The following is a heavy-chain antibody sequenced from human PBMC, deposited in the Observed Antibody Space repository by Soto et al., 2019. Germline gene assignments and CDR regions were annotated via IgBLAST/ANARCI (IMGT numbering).Heavy chain of an antibody. V-gene: IGHV4-34*01. CDR1: GGSFSGYI. D-gene: IGHD1-26*01. J-gene: IGHJ4*02. CDR2: INHSGSA. Sequence: QVQLQQSGAGLLKPSETLSLTCDVYGGSFSGYIWTWIRQTPGKGLQWIGQINHSGSANYNPSLKGRVTISVHTSNSQFSLELSSVTAADTAVYYCARDLITGSQYSGGWYYFDSWGQGTQVTVSS. CDR3: ARDLITGSQYSGGWYYFDS.